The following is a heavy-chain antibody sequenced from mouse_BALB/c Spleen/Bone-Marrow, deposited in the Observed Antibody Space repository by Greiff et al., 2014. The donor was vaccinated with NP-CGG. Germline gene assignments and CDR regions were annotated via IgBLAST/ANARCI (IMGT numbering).Heavy chain of an antibody. D-gene: IGHD1-1*01. CDR3: ARSFTTVVATPFDF. V-gene: IGHV2-6-7*01. CDR1: GFSLTGYG. CDR2: IWGDGST. J-gene: IGHJ2*01. Sequence: QVQLKESGPGLVAPSQSLSITCTVSGFSLTGYGVNWARQPPGKGLEWLGMIWGDGSTDYNSVLKSRLSISKDNSKSQVFLKMNSLQTDDTARYYCARSFTTVVATPFDFWGQGTTLTVSS.